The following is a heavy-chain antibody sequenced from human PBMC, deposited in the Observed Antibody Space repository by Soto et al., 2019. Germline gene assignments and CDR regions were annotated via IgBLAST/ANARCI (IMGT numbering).Heavy chain of an antibody. CDR1: GGTFSSYA. Sequence: ASVKVSCKSSGGTFSSYAISWGRQAPGQGLEWMGGIIPIFGTANYAQKFQGRVTITADESTSTAYMELSSLRSEDTAVYYCARETLAVAGATYYGMDVWGQGTTVTVSS. CDR3: ARETLAVAGATYYGMDV. D-gene: IGHD6-19*01. CDR2: IIPIFGTA. V-gene: IGHV1-69*13. J-gene: IGHJ6*02.